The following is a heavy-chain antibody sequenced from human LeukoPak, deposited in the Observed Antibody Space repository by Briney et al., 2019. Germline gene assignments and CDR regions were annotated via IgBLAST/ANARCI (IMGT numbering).Heavy chain of an antibody. J-gene: IGHJ4*02. D-gene: IGHD3-22*01. CDR3: ARNCDSSGFHFDY. Sequence: SETLSLTCAVSGGSISSSNWWSWVRQPPGKGLEWIGEIYHSGSTNYNPSLKSRVTISVDKSKNQFSLKLSSVTAADTAVYYCARNCDSSGFHFDYWGQGTLVTVSS. CDR2: IYHSGST. CDR1: GGSISSSNW. V-gene: IGHV4-4*02.